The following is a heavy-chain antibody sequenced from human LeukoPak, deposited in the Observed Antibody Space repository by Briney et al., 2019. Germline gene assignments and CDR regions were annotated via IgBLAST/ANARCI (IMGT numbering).Heavy chain of an antibody. J-gene: IGHJ4*02. CDR1: GGSISSSSYY. CDR3: ARPANYYDSSGRYYFDY. CDR2: IYYSGST. V-gene: IGHV4-39*01. D-gene: IGHD3-22*01. Sequence: SETLSLTCTVSGGSISSSSYYWGWIRQPPGKGLEWIGSIYYSGSTYYNPSLKSRVTTSVDTSKNQFSLKLSSVAAADTAVYYCARPANYYDSSGRYYFDYWGQGTLVTVSS.